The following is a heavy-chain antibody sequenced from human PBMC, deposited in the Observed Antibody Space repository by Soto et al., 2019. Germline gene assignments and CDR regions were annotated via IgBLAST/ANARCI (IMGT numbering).Heavy chain of an antibody. V-gene: IGHV3-30-3*01. D-gene: IGHD1-26*01. CDR3: ARDDEGGSDCDLGY. Sequence: QVQLVESGGGVVQPGRSLRLSCAVSGFTLSSHAMHWVRPAPGKGLEWVALILTDGSKKYYADSVKGRLTTSRDNSKNTMYLQMNSLSVEDTAVSYCARDDEGGSDCDLGYWGQGALVNVSS. J-gene: IGHJ4*02. CDR1: GFTLSSHA. CDR2: ILTDGSKK.